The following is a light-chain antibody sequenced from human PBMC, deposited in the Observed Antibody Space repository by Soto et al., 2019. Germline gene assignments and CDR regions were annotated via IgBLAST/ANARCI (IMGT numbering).Light chain of an antibody. CDR2: EVT. CDR3: SSYAGINTLV. CDR1: SSDVGGYNY. J-gene: IGLJ2*01. Sequence: QSALTQPRSVSGSPGQSVTISCTGTSSDVGGYNYVSWYQQHPGKAPKLIIYEVTQRPSGVSDRFSGSKSGNTATLTVSGLQAEDEADYHCSSYAGINTLVFGGGTKVTVL. V-gene: IGLV2-11*01.